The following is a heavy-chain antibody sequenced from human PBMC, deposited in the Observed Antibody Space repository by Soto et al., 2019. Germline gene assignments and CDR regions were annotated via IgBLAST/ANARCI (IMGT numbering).Heavy chain of an antibody. CDR3: ASGCSSTSCPYGMDV. CDR1: GYTFTSYG. D-gene: IGHD2-2*01. CDR2: ISAYNGNT. V-gene: IGHV1-18*01. Sequence: AASVKVSCKASGYTFTSYGISWVRQAPGQGLEWMGWISAYNGNTNYAQKLQGRVTMTTDTSTSTAYMELRSLRSDDTAVYCCASGCSSTSCPYGMDVWGQGTTVTVSS. J-gene: IGHJ6*02.